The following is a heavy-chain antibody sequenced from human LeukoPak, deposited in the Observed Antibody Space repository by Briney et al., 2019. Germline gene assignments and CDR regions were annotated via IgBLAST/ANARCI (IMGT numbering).Heavy chain of an antibody. D-gene: IGHD3-22*01. CDR2: IYHSGST. CDR1: GDSMTSYY. J-gene: IGHJ3*02. V-gene: IGHV4-59*12. CDR3: ARVVIVASYDAFDI. Sequence: NPSETLSLTCTVSGDSMTSYYWSWIRQPPGKGLEWIGYIYHSGSTYYNPSLKSRVTISVDRSKNQFSLKLSSVTAADTAVYYCARVVIVASYDAFDIWGQGTMVTVSS.